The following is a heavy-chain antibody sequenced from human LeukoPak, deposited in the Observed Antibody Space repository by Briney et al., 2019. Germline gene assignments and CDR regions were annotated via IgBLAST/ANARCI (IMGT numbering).Heavy chain of an antibody. J-gene: IGHJ6*02. D-gene: IGHD3-3*01. V-gene: IGHV3-74*01. CDR3: AREGRDFWSGYRLRFDYYYYGMDV. CDR2: INSDGSST. Sequence: QPGGSLRLSCAASGFTFSSYWMHWVHQAPGKGLVWVSRINSDGSSTSYADFVKGRFTISRDNAKNTLYLQMSSLRAEDTAVYYCAREGRDFWSGYRLRFDYYYYGMDVWGQGTTVTVSS. CDR1: GFTFSSYW.